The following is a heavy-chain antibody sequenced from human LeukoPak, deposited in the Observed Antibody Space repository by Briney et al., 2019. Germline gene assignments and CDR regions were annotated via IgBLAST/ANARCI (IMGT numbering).Heavy chain of an antibody. V-gene: IGHV1-46*01. CDR3: ARDTQLEAYYYYYYMDV. CDR2: INPSGGST. J-gene: IGHJ6*03. CDR1: GYTFTTYY. D-gene: IGHD1-1*01. Sequence: ASVKVSCKASGYTFTTYYMHWVRQAPGQGLEWMGIINPSGGSTSYAQKFQGRVTMTRDMSTSTVYMELSSLRSEDTAVYYCARDTQLEAYYYYYYMDVWGKGTTVTVSS.